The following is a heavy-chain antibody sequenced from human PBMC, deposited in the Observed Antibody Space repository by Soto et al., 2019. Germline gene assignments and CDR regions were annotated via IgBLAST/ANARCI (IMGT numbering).Heavy chain of an antibody. V-gene: IGHV4-61*03. CDR3: ARGGVETFYYFDY. Sequence: QVQLQESGPGLVKPSETLSLTCTVSGGSVSSGSYYWSWIRQPPGKGLEWSGYIDYSGSTNYNPSRKDRVTISVDTSKNHFPLELSCVTAADTDVYYCARGGVETFYYFDYWGQGTLVTVSS. CDR1: GGSVSSGSYY. J-gene: IGHJ4*02. D-gene: IGHD1-26*01. CDR2: IDYSGST.